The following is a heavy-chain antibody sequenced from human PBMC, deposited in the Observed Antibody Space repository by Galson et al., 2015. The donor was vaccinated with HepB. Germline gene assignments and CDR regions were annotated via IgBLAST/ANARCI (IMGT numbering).Heavy chain of an antibody. CDR2: ISYDGSNK. CDR1: GFTFSSYA. V-gene: IGHV3-30-3*01. Sequence: SLRLSCAASGFTFSSYAMHWVRQAPGKGLEWVAVISYDGSNKYYADSVKGRFTISRDNPKNTLYLQMNSLRVEDTAVYYCARDVEQLWLSRHAFDIWGQGTMVTVSS. J-gene: IGHJ3*02. D-gene: IGHD5-18*01. CDR3: ARDVEQLWLSRHAFDI.